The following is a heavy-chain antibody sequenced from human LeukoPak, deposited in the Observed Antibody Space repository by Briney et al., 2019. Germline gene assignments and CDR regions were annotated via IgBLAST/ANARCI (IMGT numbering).Heavy chain of an antibody. Sequence: SETLSLTCAVSGYSISSGYYWGWIRQPPRKGLEWIGSIYHNGNTYYNPSLKSRVTISVDTSKNEFSLKLSSVTAADTAVYYCARAGGTYYIDAFDIWGQGTMVTVSS. J-gene: IGHJ3*02. V-gene: IGHV4-38-2*01. CDR3: ARAGGTYYIDAFDI. CDR1: GYSISSGYY. CDR2: IYHNGNT. D-gene: IGHD1-26*01.